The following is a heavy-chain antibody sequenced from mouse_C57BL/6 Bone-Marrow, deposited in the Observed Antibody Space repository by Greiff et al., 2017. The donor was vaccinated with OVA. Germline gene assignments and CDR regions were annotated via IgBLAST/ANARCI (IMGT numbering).Heavy chain of an antibody. CDR3: ARSHYGSSPYWYFDV. CDR1: GYTFTSYW. D-gene: IGHD1-1*01. Sequence: VQLQQPGAELVKPGASVKMSCKASGYTFTSYWITWVKQRPGQGLEWIGDIYPGSGSTNYNEKFKSKATLTVDTSSSTAYMQLSSLTSEDSAVYYCARSHYGSSPYWYFDVWGTGTTVTVSS. V-gene: IGHV1-55*01. CDR2: IYPGSGST. J-gene: IGHJ1*03.